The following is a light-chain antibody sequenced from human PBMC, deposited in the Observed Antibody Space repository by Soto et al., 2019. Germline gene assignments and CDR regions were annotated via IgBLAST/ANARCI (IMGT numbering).Light chain of an antibody. V-gene: IGLV2-14*03. CDR2: DVT. CDR1: SSGVGGVKS. J-gene: IGLJ1*01. Sequence: QSVLSQPASVSGSPGQSITISCTETSSGVGGVKSISWYQQHPGKAPKLMIYDVTHRASGIPDRFSGSKSGTSATLGITGLQTGDEADYYCGTWDSSLSAGGVFGTGTKLTVL. CDR3: GTWDSSLSAGGV.